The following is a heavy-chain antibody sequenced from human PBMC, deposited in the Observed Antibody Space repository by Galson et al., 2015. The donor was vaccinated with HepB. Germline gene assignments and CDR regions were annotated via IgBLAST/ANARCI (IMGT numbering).Heavy chain of an antibody. J-gene: IGHJ3*02. V-gene: IGHV3-64D*06. CDR1: GFTFSSYA. CDR3: VKDWSTAMDDSDAFDI. CDR2: ISSNGGST. D-gene: IGHD5-18*01. Sequence: SLRLSCAASGFTFSSYAMHWVRQAPGKGLEYVSAISSNGGSTYYADSVKGRFTISRDNSKNTLYLQMSSLRAEDTAVYYCVKDWSTAMDDSDAFDIWGQGTMVTVSS.